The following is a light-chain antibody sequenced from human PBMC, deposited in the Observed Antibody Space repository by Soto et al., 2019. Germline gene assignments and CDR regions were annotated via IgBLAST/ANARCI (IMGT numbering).Light chain of an antibody. J-gene: IGKJ1*01. CDR2: GTS. Sequence: EIVLTQSPDTLSLSPGERATLSCRASQSVSSSYLAWYQQTLGQAPRLLIYGTSNMATGIPDRFSGSGSGTDFTLTISRLEPEEFAVEFCQQYGNSRWTFGQGNKVELK. V-gene: IGKV3-20*01. CDR1: QSVSSSY. CDR3: QQYGNSRWT.